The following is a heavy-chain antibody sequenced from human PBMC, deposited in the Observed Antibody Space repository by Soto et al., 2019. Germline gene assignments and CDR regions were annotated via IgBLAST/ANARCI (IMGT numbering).Heavy chain of an antibody. Sequence: GGSLRLSCAASGFSVSTNYMTWVRQAPGKGLEWVSVIYSGGSTYYADSVKGRFTISRDNSKNTLYLQMNSLRAEDTAVYYCARGSGSLYYFDYWGQGXLVTVSS. CDR3: ARGSGSLYYFDY. CDR2: IYSGGST. J-gene: IGHJ4*02. D-gene: IGHD1-26*01. V-gene: IGHV3-53*01. CDR1: GFSVSTNY.